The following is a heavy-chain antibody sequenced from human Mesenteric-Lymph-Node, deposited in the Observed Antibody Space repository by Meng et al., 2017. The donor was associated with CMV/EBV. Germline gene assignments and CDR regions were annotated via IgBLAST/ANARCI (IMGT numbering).Heavy chain of an antibody. CDR2: ITWDGSST. CDR1: GFTFDEYT. D-gene: IGHD6-19*01. J-gene: IGHJ4*02. Sequence: GESLKISCAAPGFTFDEYTMHWVRQSPGRGLEWVGRITWDGSSTYYADSVTGRFTISRDNSKNSLYLQMNSLRIEDTALYFCAKEALARNFDYWGLGTPVTVSS. CDR3: AKEALARNFDY. V-gene: IGHV3-43*01.